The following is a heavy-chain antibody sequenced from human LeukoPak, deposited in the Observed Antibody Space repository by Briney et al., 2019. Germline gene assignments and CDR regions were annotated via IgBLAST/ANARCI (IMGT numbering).Heavy chain of an antibody. CDR1: GGSISSGSYY. CDR2: IYTSGST. Sequence: PSETLSLTCTVSGGSISSGSYYWSWIRQPAGKGLEWIGRIYTSGSTNYNPSLKSRVTTSVDTSKNQFSLKLSSVTAADTAVYYCARASGSYLSNYYYYGMDVWGQGTTVTVSS. D-gene: IGHD1-26*01. J-gene: IGHJ6*02. CDR3: ARASGSYLSNYYYYGMDV. V-gene: IGHV4-61*02.